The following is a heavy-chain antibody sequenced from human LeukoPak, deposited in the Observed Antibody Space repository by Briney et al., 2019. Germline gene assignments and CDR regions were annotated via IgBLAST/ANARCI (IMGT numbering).Heavy chain of an antibody. D-gene: IGHD3-16*01. CDR3: AKVRLLGALDDAFDV. Sequence: GGSLRLSCAASGFIFSSYAMHWVRQAPGKGLEWVAFIRHDGSHHYHVDSVKRRFTISRDNSKNTLYLQMTSLRPEDTAVYYCAKVRLLGALDDAFDVWGQGTMVTVYS. CDR2: IRHDGSHH. J-gene: IGHJ3*01. V-gene: IGHV3-30*02. CDR1: GFIFSSYA.